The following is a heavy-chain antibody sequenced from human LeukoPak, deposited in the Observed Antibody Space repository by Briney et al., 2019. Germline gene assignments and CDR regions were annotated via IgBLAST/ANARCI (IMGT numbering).Heavy chain of an antibody. V-gene: IGHV4-61*02. J-gene: IGHJ6*02. CDR2: IYTSGST. Sequence: PPQTLSLTCTVSGGSISSGSYYWSWIRQPAGKGLEWIGRIYTSGSTNYNPSLKSRVTISVDTSKNQFSLKLSSVTAADTAVYYCAGSKYYYDSSGYKTGYYYYGMDVWGQGTTVTVSS. CDR3: AGSKYYYDSSGYKTGYYYYGMDV. CDR1: GGSISSGSYY. D-gene: IGHD3-22*01.